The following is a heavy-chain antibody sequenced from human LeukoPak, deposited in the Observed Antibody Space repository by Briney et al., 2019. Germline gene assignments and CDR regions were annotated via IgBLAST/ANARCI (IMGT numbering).Heavy chain of an antibody. CDR2: ISISGGTT. Sequence: GESLRLSCTASAFAFSNHAMSWVRQAPGKGLEWVSSISISGGTTYYADSVKGRFTISRENSESTLYLQMNNLRADDTAVYYCANEIRPNDYWGQGTLVTVSS. J-gene: IGHJ4*02. V-gene: IGHV3-23*01. CDR1: AFAFSNHA. CDR3: ANEIRPNDY. D-gene: IGHD4-17*01.